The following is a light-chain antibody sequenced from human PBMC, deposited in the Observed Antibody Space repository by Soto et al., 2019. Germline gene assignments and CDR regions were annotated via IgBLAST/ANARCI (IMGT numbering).Light chain of an antibody. V-gene: IGKV3-15*01. CDR3: QQDNNWPPLT. CDR2: GAS. Sequence: ELVMTQSPATLSVSPGERATLSCRASQSVSSNLAWYQQKPGQAPRLLIYGASTRATGIPARFSGSGSGTEFTLPISSLQSEDVAVYYCQQDNNWPPLTFGGGTKVEIK. J-gene: IGKJ4*01. CDR1: QSVSSN.